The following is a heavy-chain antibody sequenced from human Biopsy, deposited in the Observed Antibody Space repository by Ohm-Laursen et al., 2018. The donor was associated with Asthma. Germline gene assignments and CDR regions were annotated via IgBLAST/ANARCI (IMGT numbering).Heavy chain of an antibody. CDR2: INGKSNSI. V-gene: IGHV3-11*01. Sequence: SLRLSCSAFGFTFSDYYMSWIRQAPGKGLEWISYINGKSNSIEYADSVKGRFTISRDNAKNSLYLQMNSLRVEDTAVYYCARGDSSGWSHYYFDYWGQGTLVAVSS. CDR3: ARGDSSGWSHYYFDY. CDR1: GFTFSDYY. J-gene: IGHJ4*02. D-gene: IGHD6-19*01.